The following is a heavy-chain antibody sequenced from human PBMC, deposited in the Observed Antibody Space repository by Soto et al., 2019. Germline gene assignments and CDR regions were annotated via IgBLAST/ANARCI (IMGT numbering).Heavy chain of an antibody. CDR3: AKDPDVLRFLEWAGYFDY. Sequence: EMQLLESGGGLVQPGGSLRLSCAASGFTFSSYAMSWVRQAPGKGLQWVSAISGSGGSTYYADSVKGRFTISRDNSKNTLYLQMNSLRAEDTAVYYCAKDPDVLRFLEWAGYFDYWGQGTLVTVSS. CDR1: GFTFSSYA. J-gene: IGHJ4*02. CDR2: ISGSGGST. V-gene: IGHV3-23*01. D-gene: IGHD3-3*01.